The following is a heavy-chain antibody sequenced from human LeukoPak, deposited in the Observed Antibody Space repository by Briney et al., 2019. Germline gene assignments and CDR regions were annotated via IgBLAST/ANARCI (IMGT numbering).Heavy chain of an antibody. J-gene: IGHJ6*02. V-gene: IGHV3-23*01. CDR2: ISGSGVNT. CDR1: GFTFSNYA. CDR3: AKDVRVGGGGMDV. D-gene: IGHD1-26*01. Sequence: GGSLRLSCAATGFTFSNYAMNWVRQAPGKGLEWVSLISGSGVNTYYADSVKGRFTISRDTSKNTVSLQMNSLRGEDTAVYYCAKDVRVGGGGMDVWGQGTPVAVSS.